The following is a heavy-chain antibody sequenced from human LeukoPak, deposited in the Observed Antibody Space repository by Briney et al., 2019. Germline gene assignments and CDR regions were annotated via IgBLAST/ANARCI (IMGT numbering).Heavy chain of an antibody. D-gene: IGHD3-22*01. CDR1: GFTVSSNY. V-gene: IGHV3-53*01. Sequence: PGGSLRLSCAASGFTVSSNYMSWVRQAPGKGLEWVSVIYSGGSTYYAGSVKGRFTISRDNSKNTLYLQMNSLRAEDTAVYYCASSDSSGYYFQAPRYYYYGMDVWGQGTTVTVSS. CDR3: ASSDSSGYYFQAPRYYYYGMDV. J-gene: IGHJ6*02. CDR2: IYSGGST.